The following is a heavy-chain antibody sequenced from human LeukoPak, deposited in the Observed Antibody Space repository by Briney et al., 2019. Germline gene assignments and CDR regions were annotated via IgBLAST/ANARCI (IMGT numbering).Heavy chain of an antibody. V-gene: IGHV3-7*05. CDR3: AVQLGY. D-gene: IGHD1-1*01. CDR1: GFTFSKYW. CDR2: IKEDGSEK. J-gene: IGHJ4*02. Sequence: GGSLRLSCAASGFTFSKYWMNWVRQAPGKGLEWVANIKEDGSEKYYVDSVKGRFTISRDDAKRSIYLEMNSLRPEDTAVYYCAVQLGYWGQGTLVTVSS.